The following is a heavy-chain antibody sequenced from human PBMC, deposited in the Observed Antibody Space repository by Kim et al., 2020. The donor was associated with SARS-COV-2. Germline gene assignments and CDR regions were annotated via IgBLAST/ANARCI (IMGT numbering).Heavy chain of an antibody. J-gene: IGHJ4*02. V-gene: IGHV3-30*01. Sequence: RFTISRDNSKNTLYLQMNSLRAEDTAVYYCARDGWYYYDSSGYPSYYFDYWGQGTLVTVSS. D-gene: IGHD3-22*01. CDR3: ARDGWYYYDSSGYPSYYFDY.